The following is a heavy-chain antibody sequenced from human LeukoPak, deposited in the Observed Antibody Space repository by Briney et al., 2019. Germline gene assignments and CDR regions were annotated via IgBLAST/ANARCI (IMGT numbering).Heavy chain of an antibody. Sequence: QPGESLRLSCAASGFTFTTYWMSWVRQPPGKGLEWVANIKQDGTEKYYVDSVKGRFTISRDNAKNSLYLQMNSLRAEDTAVYYCAREGVGATSYAFDYWGQGTLVTVSS. CDR3: AREGVGATSYAFDY. CDR1: GFTFTTYW. J-gene: IGHJ4*02. CDR2: IKQDGTEK. V-gene: IGHV3-7*01. D-gene: IGHD1-26*01.